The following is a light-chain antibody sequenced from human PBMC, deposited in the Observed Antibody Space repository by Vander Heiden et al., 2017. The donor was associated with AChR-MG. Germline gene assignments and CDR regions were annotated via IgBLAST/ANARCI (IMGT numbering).Light chain of an antibody. V-gene: IGKV3-20*01. J-gene: IGKJ2*01. CDR1: QSISSSS. CDR2: GAS. CDR3: QQYGTSPFR. Sequence: EIVLTQSPGTLSLSPGEKATLSCRATQSISSSSLAWYQQQPGQAPRLLISGASSRATGIPDRFSGSGSGTDFTLTISRLEPEDFAVYYCQQYGTSPFRFGQGTKLEI.